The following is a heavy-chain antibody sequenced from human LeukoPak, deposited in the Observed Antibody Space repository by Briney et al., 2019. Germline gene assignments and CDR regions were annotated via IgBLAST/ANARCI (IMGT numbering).Heavy chain of an antibody. D-gene: IGHD2-2*01. CDR3: ARGLYCSSTSCYDPLWY. CDR2: IKTDGSEK. CDR1: GFTFNNHW. J-gene: IGHJ4*02. V-gene: IGHV3-7*01. Sequence: GGSLRLSCVVSGFTFNNHWMSWVRQAPGKGPEWVATIKTDGSEKYYVDSVEGRFTISRDNAKNTMFLQMNSLRAEDTAVYYCARGLYCSSTSCYDPLWYWGQGTLVTVSS.